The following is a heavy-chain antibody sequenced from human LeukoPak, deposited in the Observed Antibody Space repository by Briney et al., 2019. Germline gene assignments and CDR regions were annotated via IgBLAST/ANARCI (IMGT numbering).Heavy chain of an antibody. J-gene: IGHJ6*04. D-gene: IGHD3-16*01. CDR2: ISSSGSTI. V-gene: IGHV3-48*03. CDR1: GFTFSSYE. CDR3: ARDGGYDGMDV. Sequence: GGSLRLSCAASGFTFSSYEMNWVRQAPGKGLEWVSYISSSGSTIYYADSVKGRFTISRDNAKNSLYLQMNSLRAEDTAVYYCARDGGYDGMDVWGKGTTVTVSS.